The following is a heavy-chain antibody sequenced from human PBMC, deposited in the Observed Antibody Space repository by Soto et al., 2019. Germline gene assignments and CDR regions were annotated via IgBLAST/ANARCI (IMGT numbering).Heavy chain of an antibody. CDR2: ISGSGGTT. D-gene: IGHD6-13*01. J-gene: IGHJ6*02. CDR3: AKGLLVIIRVSRRNIXDV. Sequence: PGGSLRLSCGGSGFTFSSYILSWVRQAPGKGLEWVSSISGSGGTTYYADSVKVRFNISRDNSKDTVYLQMNSLRADDTAVYYCAKGLLVIIRVSRRNIXDVWGQGTTVTXS. CDR1: GFTFSSYI. V-gene: IGHV3-23*01.